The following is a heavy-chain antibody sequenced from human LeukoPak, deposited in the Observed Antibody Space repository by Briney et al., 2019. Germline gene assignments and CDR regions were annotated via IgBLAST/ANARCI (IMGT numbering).Heavy chain of an antibody. J-gene: IGHJ5*02. CDR2: IYTSGST. CDR1: GGSISSYY. CDR3: ARHVPQLLDSYNWFDP. Sequence: PSETLSLTCTVSGGSISSYYWSWIRQPAEKGLEWIGRIYTSGSTNYNPSLKSRVTMSVDTSKNQFSLKLSSVTAADTAVYYCARHVPQLLDSYNWFDPWGQGTLVTVSS. D-gene: IGHD2-2*01. V-gene: IGHV4-4*07.